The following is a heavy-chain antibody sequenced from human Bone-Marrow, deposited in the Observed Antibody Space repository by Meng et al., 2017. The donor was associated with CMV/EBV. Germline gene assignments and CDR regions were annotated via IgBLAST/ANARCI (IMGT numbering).Heavy chain of an antibody. CDR3: AKSAATSSLPYYYYYGMDF. Sequence: SVKVSCKASGGTFSSYAISWVRQAPGQGLEWMGGIIPIFGTANYAQKFQGRVTITTDESTSTAYMELSSLRSEDTAVYYCAKSAATSSLPYYYYYGMDFWGQGTTVTVSS. V-gene: IGHV1-69*05. CDR1: GGTFSSYA. D-gene: IGHD2-15*01. CDR2: IIPIFGTA. J-gene: IGHJ6*02.